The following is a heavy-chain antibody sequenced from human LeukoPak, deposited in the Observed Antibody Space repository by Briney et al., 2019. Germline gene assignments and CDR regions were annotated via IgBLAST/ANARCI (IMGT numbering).Heavy chain of an antibody. D-gene: IGHD2-15*01. Sequence: GRSLRLSCAASGFTFSSYGIHWVRQAPGKGLEWVAVISYDGSNKYNADSVKGRFTISRDNSKNTLYLQMNSLRAEDTAVYYCAKGRGNIVVVEAEFDYWGQGTLVTVSS. V-gene: IGHV3-30*18. J-gene: IGHJ4*02. CDR3: AKGRGNIVVVEAEFDY. CDR1: GFTFSSYG. CDR2: ISYDGSNK.